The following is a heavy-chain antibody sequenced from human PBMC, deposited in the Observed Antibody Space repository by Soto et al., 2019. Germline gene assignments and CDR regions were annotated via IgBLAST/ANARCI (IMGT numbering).Heavy chain of an antibody. CDR2: ISAYNGNT. J-gene: IGHJ4*02. V-gene: IGHV1-18*04. Sequence: QVQLVQSGAEVKTPGASMKVSCKASGYSFTSYGISWVRQAPGQGLEWMGWISAYNGNTNYAQNLLDRVIMTTDTSTSTAYMELRSLTSDDTAVYYCARALSAQRYYYFDYWGKGTLVAVSS. CDR3: ARALSAQRYYYFDY. D-gene: IGHD6-25*01. CDR1: GYSFTSYG.